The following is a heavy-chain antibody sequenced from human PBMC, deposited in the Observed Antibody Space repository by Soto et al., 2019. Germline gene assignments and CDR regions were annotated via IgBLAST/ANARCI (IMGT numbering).Heavy chain of an antibody. CDR2: VYYSGTT. J-gene: IGHJ4*02. V-gene: IGHV4-61*01. D-gene: IGHD4-17*01. Sequence: QVQLQESGPGLLKPSETLSLTCSVSGGSVSNKTYYWSWIRQSPGKRLEWIGYVYYSGTTNYNPSLKSRVTISVDLSKNQFSLRLSSVTTADTALYYCARTTAVPNTLRSRYFFDYWGQGTLVTVSS. CDR3: ARTTAVPNTLRSRYFFDY. CDR1: GGSVSNKTYY.